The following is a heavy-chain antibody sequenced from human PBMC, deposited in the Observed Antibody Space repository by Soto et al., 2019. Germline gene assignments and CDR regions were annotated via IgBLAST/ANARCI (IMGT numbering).Heavy chain of an antibody. D-gene: IGHD1-26*01. J-gene: IGHJ4*02. CDR2: INHSGSP. CDR3: VSGLEWGL. Sequence: PSETLSLTCAVYGGSFSGYCWTWIRQPPGTGLEWIGDINHSGSPNYNPSLKSRVTISVDTSKNTLYLQMSSLRAEDTAVYYCVSGLEWGLRGQGTLVTVSS. V-gene: IGHV4-34*01. CDR1: GGSFSGYC.